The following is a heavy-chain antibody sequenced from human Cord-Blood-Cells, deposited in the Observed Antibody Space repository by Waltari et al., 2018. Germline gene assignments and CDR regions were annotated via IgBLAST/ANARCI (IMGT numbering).Heavy chain of an antibody. J-gene: IGHJ4*02. CDR1: GGSFSGYY. Sequence: QVQLQQWGAGLLKPSETLSLTCAVYGGSFSGYYWSWIRQPPGKGLEWIGEIIHSGSTNYNPSLKSRVTISVDTSKNQFSLKLSSVTAADTAVYYCASKSNWNMFDYWGQGTLVTVSS. CDR2: IIHSGST. CDR3: ASKSNWNMFDY. D-gene: IGHD1-20*01. V-gene: IGHV4-34*12.